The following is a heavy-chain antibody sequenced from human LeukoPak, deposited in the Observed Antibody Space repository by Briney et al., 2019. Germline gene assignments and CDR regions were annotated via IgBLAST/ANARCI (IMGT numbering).Heavy chain of an antibody. CDR1: GYTFTSYY. CDR3: ARDREVRRLLLGDVFDI. D-gene: IGHD2-15*01. J-gene: IGHJ3*02. CDR2: INPSGGST. Sequence: ASVKVSCKASGYTFTSYYMHWVRRAPGQGLEWMGIINPSGGSTSYAQKFQGRVTMTTDTSTSTAYMEVRSLRSDDTAVYYCARDREVRRLLLGDVFDIWGQGTMVTVSS. V-gene: IGHV1-46*01.